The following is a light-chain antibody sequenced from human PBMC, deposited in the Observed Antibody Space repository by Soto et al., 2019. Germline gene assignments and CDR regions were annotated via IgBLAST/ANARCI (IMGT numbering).Light chain of an antibody. Sequence: DIQMTQSPSSLSASVGDRVTITCQASQDISNYLNWYQQKPGKAPKLLIYDASNLETGVPSSFSGSGSGTDFSFSISSLQPKDIATYYCQQYDNLPITFGQGTRLVIK. CDR2: DAS. CDR1: QDISNY. CDR3: QQYDNLPIT. V-gene: IGKV1-33*01. J-gene: IGKJ5*01.